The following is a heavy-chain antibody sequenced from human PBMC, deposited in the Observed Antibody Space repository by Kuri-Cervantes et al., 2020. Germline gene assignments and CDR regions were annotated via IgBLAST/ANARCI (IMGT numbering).Heavy chain of an antibody. CDR2: LSYDGSNK. J-gene: IGHJ4*02. D-gene: IGHD3-10*01. CDR3: AKDIFTMVRGVIED. Sequence: LSLTCAASGFTFSDYYMSWIRQAPGKGLEWVAALSYDGSNKYYADSVKGRFTISRDTSKNTLYLEMNSLRAEDTAVYYCAKDIFTMVRGVIEDWGQGTLVTVSS. CDR1: GFTFSDYY. V-gene: IGHV3-30*18.